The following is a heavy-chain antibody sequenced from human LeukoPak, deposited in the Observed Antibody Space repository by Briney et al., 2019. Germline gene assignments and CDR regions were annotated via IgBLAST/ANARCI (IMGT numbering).Heavy chain of an antibody. CDR2: INSDGSST. D-gene: IGHD2-8*02. V-gene: IGHV3-74*01. CDR3: AREGLLEVEDAFDI. CDR1: GFTFSSYW. J-gene: IGHJ3*02. Sequence: GGSLRLSCAASGFTFSSYWMHWVRQAPGKGLVWVSRINSDGSSTSYADSVKGRFTISRDNATNTLYLQMNSLRAEDTAVYYCAREGLLEVEDAFDIWGQGTMVTVSS.